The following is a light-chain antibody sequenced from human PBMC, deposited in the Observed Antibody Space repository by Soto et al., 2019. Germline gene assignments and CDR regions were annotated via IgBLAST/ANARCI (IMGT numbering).Light chain of an antibody. CDR1: QTISSW. CDR3: QQYNSYVRT. CDR2: DAS. V-gene: IGKV1-5*01. J-gene: IGKJ1*01. Sequence: DIQMSPSPSTLSGSAGDSVTSKCRASQTISSWLAWYQQKPGKAPKLLIYDASFLESGVPSRFSGRGSGTEFTLTISRLQPEDFETYYCQQYNSYVRTFGQGTKVDIK.